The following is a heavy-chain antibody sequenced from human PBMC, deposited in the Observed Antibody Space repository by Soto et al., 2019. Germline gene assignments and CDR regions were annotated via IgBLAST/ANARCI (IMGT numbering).Heavy chain of an antibody. Sequence: QVQLVESGGGVVQPGRSLRLSCAASGFPFTTYGMHWVREGPGKGLEWVAVISYDGSNTYYADSVKGRFTISRDNSKNTLYLQRNSLSPEDTALYYCVGGQYYFDYRGQGTLVTVSS. J-gene: IGHJ4*02. D-gene: IGHD3-10*01. V-gene: IGHV3-30*03. CDR2: ISYDGSNT. CDR3: VGGQYYFDY. CDR1: GFPFTTYG.